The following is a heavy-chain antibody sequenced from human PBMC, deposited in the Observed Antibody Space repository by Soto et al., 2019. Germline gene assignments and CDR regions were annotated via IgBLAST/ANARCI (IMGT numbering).Heavy chain of an antibody. CDR1: GGSISSGDYY. J-gene: IGHJ5*02. CDR3: ARDIAGIAARGEWFDP. V-gene: IGHV4-30-4*01. CDR2: IYYSGST. D-gene: IGHD6-6*01. Sequence: SETLSLTCTVSGGSISSGDYYCSWIRQPPGKGLEWIGYIYYSGSTYYNPSLKSRVTISVDTSKNQFSLKLSSVTAADTAVYYCARDIAGIAARGEWFDPWGQGTLVTVSS.